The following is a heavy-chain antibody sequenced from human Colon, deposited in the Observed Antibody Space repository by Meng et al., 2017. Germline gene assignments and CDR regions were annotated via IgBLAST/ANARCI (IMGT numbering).Heavy chain of an antibody. CDR1: GFAVFTNY. CDR3: ARDWVAVTD. D-gene: IGHD6-19*01. V-gene: IGHV3-53*02. CDR2: LYAGGNT. Sequence: VYLVESGGGLIRPGGSLRLSCAASGFAVFTNYMSWVRQAPGKGLEWVAVLYAGGNTYYADSVKGRFTISRDNSKNTLYLQMNSLKVEDTAVYYCARDWVAVTDWGQGTLVTVSS. J-gene: IGHJ4*02.